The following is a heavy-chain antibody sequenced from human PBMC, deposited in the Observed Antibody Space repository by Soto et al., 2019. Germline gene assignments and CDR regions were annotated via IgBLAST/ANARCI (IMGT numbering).Heavy chain of an antibody. CDR3: VRSGGTYPDH. D-gene: IGHD2-15*01. J-gene: IGHJ4*02. V-gene: IGHV4-38-2*01. CDR1: GYYISSGYY. CDR2: IYHSGST. Sequence: PSETLSLTCAVSGYYISSGYYWAWLRQPPGEGLGWIGNIYHSGSTYYNPSLNSRVTMSVDTSKNQFSLSLRSATAADTAIYYCVRSGGTYPDHWGQGALVTVSS.